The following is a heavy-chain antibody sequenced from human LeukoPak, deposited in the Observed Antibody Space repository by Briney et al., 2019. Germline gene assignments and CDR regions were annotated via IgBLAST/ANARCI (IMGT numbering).Heavy chain of an antibody. CDR1: GGSISSSSYY. V-gene: IGHV4-39*01. CDR3: ARHNFWSGYPIDY. CDR2: IYYSGST. Sequence: SQTLSLTRTVSGGSISSSSYYWGWIRQPPGKGLEWIGNIYYSGSTYYNPSLKSRVTISVDTSKNQFSLKLSSVTAADTAVYYCARHNFWSGYPIDYWGQGTLVTVSS. D-gene: IGHD3-3*01. J-gene: IGHJ4*02.